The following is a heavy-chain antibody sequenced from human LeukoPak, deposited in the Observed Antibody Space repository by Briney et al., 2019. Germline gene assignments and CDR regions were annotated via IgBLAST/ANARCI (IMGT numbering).Heavy chain of an antibody. CDR3: ARGGFRDAFDI. Sequence: SETLSLTCTVSGGSISGYYWSWIRQPPGKGLEWIGYIYYSGSTNYNPSLQSRVTISVDTSKNQFSLKLSAVTAADTAVYSCARGGFRDAFDIWGQGTMVTVSS. V-gene: IGHV4-59*01. CDR2: IYYSGST. D-gene: IGHD3-10*01. J-gene: IGHJ3*02. CDR1: GGSISGYY.